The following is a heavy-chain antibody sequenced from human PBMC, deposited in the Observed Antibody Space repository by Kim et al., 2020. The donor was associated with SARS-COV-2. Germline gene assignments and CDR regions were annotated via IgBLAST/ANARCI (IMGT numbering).Heavy chain of an antibody. CDR1: GFTFSSYG. Sequence: GGSLRLSCAASGFTFSSYGMHWVRQAPGKGLEWVAVISYDGSNKYYADSVKGRFTISRDNSKNTLYLQMNSLRAEDTAVYYCARAQYSSSSHGGGMDVWGQGTTVTVSS. V-gene: IGHV3-33*05. D-gene: IGHD6-13*01. J-gene: IGHJ6*02. CDR3: ARAQYSSSSHGGGMDV. CDR2: ISYDGSNK.